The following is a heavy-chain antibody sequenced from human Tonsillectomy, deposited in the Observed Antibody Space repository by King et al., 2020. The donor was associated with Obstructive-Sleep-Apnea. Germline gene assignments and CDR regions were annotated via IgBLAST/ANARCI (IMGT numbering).Heavy chain of an antibody. J-gene: IGHJ4*02. V-gene: IGHV4-59*08. D-gene: IGHD4-17*01. Sequence: QLQESGPGLVKPSETLSLTCTVSGGSITNYYWSWIRQPPGKGLEWIGDMYYSGNTNFNPSLKSRVTISADTSKIPFSLRLSSVTAADTPVYYCARHRGVEDYGDYGDYFDYWGQGTLVTVFS. CDR2: MYYSGNT. CDR3: ARHRGVEDYGDYGDYFDY. CDR1: GGSITNYY.